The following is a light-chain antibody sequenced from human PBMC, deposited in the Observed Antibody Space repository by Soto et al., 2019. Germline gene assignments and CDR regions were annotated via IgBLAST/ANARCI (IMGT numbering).Light chain of an antibody. CDR1: QSVSSNF. V-gene: IGKV3-20*01. Sequence: ENVMTQSPGTLSLSPGERATLSCRASQSVSSNFLAWYQQKPGQAPRLLIYGASSRATGITDRFSGSVSGTDFTLTISSLEPEDFAVYYCQQYGSSLITFGQGTRLEIK. CDR2: GAS. J-gene: IGKJ5*01. CDR3: QQYGSSLIT.